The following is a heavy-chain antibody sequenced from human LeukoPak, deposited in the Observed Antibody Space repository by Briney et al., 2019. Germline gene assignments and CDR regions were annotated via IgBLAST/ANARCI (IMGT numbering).Heavy chain of an antibody. CDR3: ARDHLGVGNLDY. D-gene: IGHD3-3*01. CDR1: GFTFSSYS. V-gene: IGHV3-21*01. CDR2: ISSSSSYI. Sequence: GGSLRLSCAASGFTFSSYSMNWVRQAPGKGLEWVSSISSSSSYIYYADSVKGRFTISRDNAKNSLYLQMNSLRAEDTAVYYCARDHLGVGNLDYWGQGTLVIVSS. J-gene: IGHJ4*02.